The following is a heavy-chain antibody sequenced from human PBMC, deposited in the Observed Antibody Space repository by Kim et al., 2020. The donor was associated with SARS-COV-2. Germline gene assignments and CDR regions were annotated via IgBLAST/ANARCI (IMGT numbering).Heavy chain of an antibody. V-gene: IGHV1-18*01. CDR2: ISAYNGNT. D-gene: IGHD5-18*01. CDR1: GYTFTSYG. CDR3: ARAIQLWPNGHWFDP. J-gene: IGHJ5*02. Sequence: ASVKVSCKASGYTFTSYGISWVRQAPGQGLEWMGWISAYNGNTNYAQKLQGRVTMTTDTSTSTAYMELRSLRSDDTAVYYCARAIQLWPNGHWFDPWGQGTLVTVSS.